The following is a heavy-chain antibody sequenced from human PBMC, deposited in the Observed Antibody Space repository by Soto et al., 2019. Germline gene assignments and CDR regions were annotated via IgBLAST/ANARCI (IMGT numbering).Heavy chain of an antibody. CDR1: GGSISSSSYY. D-gene: IGHD6-6*01. CDR3: ARQVAAYLFDY. V-gene: IGHV4-39*01. Sequence: PSETLSLTCTVSGGSISSSSYYWGWIRQPPGKGLEWIGSIYYSGSTYYNPSLKSRVTISVDTSKNQFSLKLSSVTAADTAVYYCARQVAAYLFDYWGQGTLVTVSS. CDR2: IYYSGST. J-gene: IGHJ4*02.